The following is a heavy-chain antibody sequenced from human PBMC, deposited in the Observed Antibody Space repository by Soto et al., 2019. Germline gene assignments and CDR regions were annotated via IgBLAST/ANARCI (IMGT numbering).Heavy chain of an antibody. J-gene: IGHJ4*02. CDR2: INQSGST. V-gene: IGHV4-34*01. D-gene: IGHD6-6*01. CDR1: GWSFSGYY. Sequence: PSETLSLTCAVYGWSFSGYYWSWIRQPTEKGLEWIGEINQSGSTNYNPSLKSRVTISVDTSKNQFSLKLSSVTAADTSVYYCARLSGYSSSALDYWGQGTLVTVSS. CDR3: ARLSGYSSSALDY.